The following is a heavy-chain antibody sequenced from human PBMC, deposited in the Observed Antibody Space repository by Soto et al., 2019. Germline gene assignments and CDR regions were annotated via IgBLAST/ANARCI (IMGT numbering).Heavy chain of an antibody. CDR3: ASDLVGASDSYGLDV. CDR2: IWHDGNNK. D-gene: IGHD1-26*01. J-gene: IGHJ6*02. CDR1: GFTFSNYG. V-gene: IGHV3-33*01. Sequence: GGSLRLSCAASGFTFSNYGMHWVRQAPGKGLEWVAIIWHDGNNKYYADSVRGRFIISRDNSKNRLYLQMNSLRAEDTAVYHCASDLVGASDSYGLDVWGQGTPVTVSS.